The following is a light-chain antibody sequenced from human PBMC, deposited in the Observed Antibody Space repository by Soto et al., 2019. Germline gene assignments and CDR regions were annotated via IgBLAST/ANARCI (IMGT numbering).Light chain of an antibody. Sequence: EIVMTQSPATLSVSPGERATLSCRASQSVSSNFAWYQQKTVQAPRLLIYGASTRAPGIPAAFIGSGSGTACTLTSSSVQSEDFAIEYCQQYNNWPPASTFGQGTKVEIK. CDR1: QSVSSN. J-gene: IGKJ1*01. CDR3: QQYNNWPPAST. V-gene: IGKV3-15*01. CDR2: GAS.